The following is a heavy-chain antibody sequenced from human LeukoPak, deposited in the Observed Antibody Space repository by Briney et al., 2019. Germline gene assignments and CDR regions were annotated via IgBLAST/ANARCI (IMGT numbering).Heavy chain of an antibody. CDR3: AKTTTGYSSGRYPGWPVDY. D-gene: IGHD6-19*01. Sequence: GGSLRLSCAASGFTFTSYAMYWVRQAPGKGLEWVSGIFGSGGNPHYAGSVKGRFTISRDNYLNTVYLQMNSLRAEDTAVYYCAKTTTGYSSGRYPGWPVDYWGQGTLVTVSS. CDR2: IFGSGGNP. CDR1: GFTFTSYA. J-gene: IGHJ4*02. V-gene: IGHV3-23*01.